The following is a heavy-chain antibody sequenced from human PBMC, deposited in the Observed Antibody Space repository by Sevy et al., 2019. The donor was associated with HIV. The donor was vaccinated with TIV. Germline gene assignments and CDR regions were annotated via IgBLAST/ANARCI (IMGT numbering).Heavy chain of an antibody. J-gene: IGHJ6*03. D-gene: IGHD6-13*01. CDR1: GFTFSSYW. Sequence: GGSLRLSCAASGFTFSSYWMSWVRQAPGKGLEWVANIKQDGSEKYYVDSVKGRFTISRDNAKNSLYLQMNSLRAEDTAVYYCARVGIAAARLYYYYYYYMDVWGQGTTVTVSS. CDR2: IKQDGSEK. V-gene: IGHV3-7*03. CDR3: ARVGIAAARLYYYYYYYMDV.